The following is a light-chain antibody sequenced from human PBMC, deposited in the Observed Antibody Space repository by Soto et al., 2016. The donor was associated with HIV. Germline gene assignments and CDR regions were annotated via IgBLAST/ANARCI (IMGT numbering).Light chain of an antibody. CDR3: QTCDNYTCV. V-gene: IGLV3-1*01. CDR1: KLGDKY. CDR2: QDT. Sequence: SYELTQPPSVSVSPGQTASITCSGDKLGDKYACWYQQKPGQSPVLVIYQDTKRPSGIPERFSGSNSGNTATLTISGTQAMDEADYYCQTCDNYTCVFGTGTKVTVL. J-gene: IGLJ1*01.